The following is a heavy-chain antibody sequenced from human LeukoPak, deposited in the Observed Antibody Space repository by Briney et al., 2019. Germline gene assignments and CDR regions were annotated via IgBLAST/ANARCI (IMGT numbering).Heavy chain of an antibody. D-gene: IGHD3-3*01. Sequence: PGGSLRLSCAASTFTFSSYAMHWVRQAPGKGLEWVTVISSDGSNKYYADSVKGRFTISRDNPKNTLDLQMNSLRAEDTAVYYCARGPSARFFGVAKGAFDIWGQGTMVTVSS. J-gene: IGHJ3*02. CDR2: ISSDGSNK. V-gene: IGHV3-30*04. CDR3: ARGPSARFFGVAKGAFDI. CDR1: TFTFSSYA.